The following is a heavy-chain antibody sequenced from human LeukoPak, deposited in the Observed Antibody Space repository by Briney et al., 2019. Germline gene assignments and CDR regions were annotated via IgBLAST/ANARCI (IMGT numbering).Heavy chain of an antibody. V-gene: IGHV1-2*02. D-gene: IGHD3-16*01. CDR1: GYTFTSYA. Sequence: ASVKVSCKASGYTFTSYAMNWVRQAPGQGLEWMGWINPNSGGTNYAQKFQGRVTMTRDTSTSTAYMELSRLRSDDTAVYYCAIPPVSGSNNYYYYYYMDVWGKGTTVTVSS. CDR2: INPNSGGT. CDR3: AIPPVSGSNNYYYYYYMDV. J-gene: IGHJ6*03.